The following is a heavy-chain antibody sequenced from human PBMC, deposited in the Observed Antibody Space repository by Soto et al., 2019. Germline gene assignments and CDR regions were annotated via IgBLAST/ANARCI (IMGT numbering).Heavy chain of an antibody. V-gene: IGHV1-3*01. J-gene: IGHJ5*02. CDR1: GYTFTTYA. Sequence: ASVKVSCKASGYTFTTYALHWVRQAPGQSLEWMGWISVANGKTKYSQNFQGRVTIATNTSASTTSMELTSLTYEDTAVYYCAXXXXXXXXXWGQGTLVTVSS. CDR3: AXXXXXXXXX. CDR2: ISVANGKT.